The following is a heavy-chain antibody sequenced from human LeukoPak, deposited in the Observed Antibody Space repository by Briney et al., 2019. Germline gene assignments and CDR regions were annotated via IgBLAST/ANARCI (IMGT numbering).Heavy chain of an antibody. CDR3: AKDMYSSGYMYYFDY. Sequence: GGSLRLSCAASGFTFSSYSMNWVRQAPGKGLEWVSSITSSSSYMYYADSVKGRFTISRDNSKNTLYLQMNSLRAEDTAVYYCAKDMYSSGYMYYFDYWGQGTLVTVSS. J-gene: IGHJ4*02. V-gene: IGHV3-21*04. D-gene: IGHD3-22*01. CDR2: ITSSSSYM. CDR1: GFTFSSYS.